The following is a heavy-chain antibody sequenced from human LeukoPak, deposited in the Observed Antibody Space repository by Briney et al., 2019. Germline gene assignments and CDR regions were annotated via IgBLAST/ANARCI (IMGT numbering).Heavy chain of an antibody. D-gene: IGHD4-17*01. CDR3: ARGGLYGDYDNWFDP. CDR1: GYTFTTYD. V-gene: IGHV1-18*01. Sequence: ASVKVSCKASGYTFTTYDINWVRQATGQGLEWMGWISAYNGNTNYAQKLQGRVTMTTDTSTSTAYMELRSLRSDDTAVYYCARGGLYGDYDNWFDPWGQGTLVTVSS. CDR2: ISAYNGNT. J-gene: IGHJ5*02.